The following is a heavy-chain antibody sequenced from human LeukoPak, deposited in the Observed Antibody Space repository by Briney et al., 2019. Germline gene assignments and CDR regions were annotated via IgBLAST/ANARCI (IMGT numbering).Heavy chain of an antibody. CDR3: ARDHTRPPYENWFDP. D-gene: IGHD3-22*01. CDR1: GGSISSSSYY. CDR2: IYYSGST. Sequence: SETLSLTCTVSGGSISSSSYYWGWIRQPPGKGLEWIGSIYYSGSTYYNPSLKSRVTISVDTSKNQFSLKLSSVTAADTAVYYCARDHTRPPYENWFDPWGQGTLVTVSS. J-gene: IGHJ5*02. V-gene: IGHV4-39*02.